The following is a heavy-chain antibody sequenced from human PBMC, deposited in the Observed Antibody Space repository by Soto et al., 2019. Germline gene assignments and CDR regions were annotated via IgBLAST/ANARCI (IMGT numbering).Heavy chain of an antibody. CDR3: AADHLNYLA. Sequence: GASVKVSCKASGFTFSTSAVQWVRQARGQRLEWIGWIVVGSGNTNYAQNFQERVSITRDMSTSTAYLEVSSLTSEDTAVYYCAADHLNYLAWGQGTLVTVSS. CDR1: GFTFSTSA. V-gene: IGHV1-58*01. D-gene: IGHD1-7*01. CDR2: IVVGSGNT. J-gene: IGHJ1*01.